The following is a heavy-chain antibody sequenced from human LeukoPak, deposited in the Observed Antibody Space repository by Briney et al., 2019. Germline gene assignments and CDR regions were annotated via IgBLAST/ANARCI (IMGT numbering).Heavy chain of an antibody. CDR1: GYTLTELS. J-gene: IGHJ6*02. CDR3: ATPRSIAAPRGYYYYGMDV. CDR2: FDPEDGET. D-gene: IGHD6-6*01. V-gene: IGHV1-24*01. Sequence: GASVKVSCKVSGYTLTELSMHWVRQAPGKGLEWMGGFDPEDGETIYAQKFQGRVTMTEDTSTDTAYMELSSLRSEDTAVYYCATPRSIAAPRGYYYYGMDVWGQGTTVTVSS.